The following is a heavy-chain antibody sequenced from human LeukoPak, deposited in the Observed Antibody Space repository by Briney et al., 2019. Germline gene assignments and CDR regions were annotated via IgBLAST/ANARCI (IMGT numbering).Heavy chain of an antibody. CDR3: ARGPPGWSKQNWFDP. CDR1: GFTFSSYG. V-gene: IGHV3-23*01. D-gene: IGHD6-19*01. Sequence: GGSLRLSCAASGFTFSSYGMNWVRQAPGKGLEWISGISPSGGGTYYADFVKGRFTISRDNSKNTLYLQMNSLRAEDTAVYYCARGPPGWSKQNWFDPWGQGTLVTVSS. CDR2: ISPSGGGT. J-gene: IGHJ5*02.